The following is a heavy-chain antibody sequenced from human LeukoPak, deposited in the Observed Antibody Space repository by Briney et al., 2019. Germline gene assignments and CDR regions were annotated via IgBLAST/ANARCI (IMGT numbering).Heavy chain of an antibody. D-gene: IGHD1-26*01. CDR2: IYTSGST. Sequence: SETLSLTCAVYGGSFSGYYWSWIRQPAGKGLEWIGRIYTSGSTNYNPSLKSRVTMSVDTSKNQFSLKLSSVTAADTAVYYCARGDKDWGQGTLVTVSS. V-gene: IGHV4-59*10. J-gene: IGHJ4*02. CDR1: GGSFSGYY. CDR3: ARGDKD.